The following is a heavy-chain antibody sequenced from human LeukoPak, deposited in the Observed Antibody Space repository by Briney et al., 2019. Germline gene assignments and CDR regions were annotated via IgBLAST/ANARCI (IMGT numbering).Heavy chain of an antibody. CDR1: GFTFSNYG. Sequence: GGSLRLSCAASGFTFSNYGMHWVRQAPGKGLQWVTFIRFDGSNKYYADSVKGRFTISRDSSKNTLYLQMNSLRAEDTAVYYCAKVRRIVVVPAALPFDPWGQGTLVTVSS. V-gene: IGHV3-30*02. J-gene: IGHJ5*02. CDR3: AKVRRIVVVPAALPFDP. CDR2: IRFDGSNK. D-gene: IGHD2-2*02.